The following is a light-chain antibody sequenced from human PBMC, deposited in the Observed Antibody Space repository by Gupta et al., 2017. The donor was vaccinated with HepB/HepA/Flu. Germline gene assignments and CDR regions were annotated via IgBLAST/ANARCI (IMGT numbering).Light chain of an antibody. CDR3: QQTFTAPTT. J-gene: IGKJ2*01. V-gene: IGKV1-39*01. CDR2: ATS. CDR1: QSINSY. Sequence: DIQMTQSPLFLSASVGDRVTLICRASQSINSYLNWYQQKVGTAPKLLIYATSTLQSGVPSRFSGIGYGTDFTLSISDVQPEDFATYYCQQTFTAPTTFGQGTKLDLK.